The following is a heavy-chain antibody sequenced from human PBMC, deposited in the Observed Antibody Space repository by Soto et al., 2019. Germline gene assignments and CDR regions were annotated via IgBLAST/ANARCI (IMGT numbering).Heavy chain of an antibody. CDR2: VSIGGST. J-gene: IGHJ4*02. Sequence: GESLKISCAASGFPFSSYAMGWVRQGPGKGLEWVAVVSIGGSTHYADSVRGRFTISRDNSKNTLSLQMNSLTAEDTAVYFCAKRRGAGGHFDYWGQGALVTVSS. V-gene: IGHV3-23*01. CDR3: AKRRGAGGHFDY. CDR1: GFPFSSYA. D-gene: IGHD2-15*01.